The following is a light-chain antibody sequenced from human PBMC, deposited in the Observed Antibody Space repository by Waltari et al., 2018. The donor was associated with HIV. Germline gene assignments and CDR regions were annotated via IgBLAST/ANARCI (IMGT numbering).Light chain of an antibody. J-gene: IGKJ1*01. CDR1: QSIYSNY. Sequence: EIVLTQSPGTLSLSPGDRATLFCRASQSIYSNYVAWYQNRSGQAPRLLVYGASSRATGIPDKFSGSGSGTHFTLTITKLAPEDFAVYYCQQYETSPTFGHGTKVEIQ. CDR3: QQYETSPT. V-gene: IGKV3-20*01. CDR2: GAS.